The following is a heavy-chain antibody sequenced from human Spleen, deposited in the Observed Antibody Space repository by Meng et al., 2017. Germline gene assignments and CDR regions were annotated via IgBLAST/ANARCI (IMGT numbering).Heavy chain of an antibody. J-gene: IGHJ4*02. CDR3: ARGAYSSVYNQQHFDY. CDR1: GGSFSDYY. D-gene: IGHD5-18*01. V-gene: IGHV4-34*01. Sequence: SETLSLTCVVPGGSFSDYYWSWIRQPPGKGLEWIGEINHSGSTNYNPSLEIRATISVDTSQNNLSLKLGSVTAADTAVYYCARGAYSSVYNQQHFDYWGQGTLVTVSS. CDR2: INHSGST.